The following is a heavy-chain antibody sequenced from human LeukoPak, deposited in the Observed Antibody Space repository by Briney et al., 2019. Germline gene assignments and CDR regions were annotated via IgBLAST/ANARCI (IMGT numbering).Heavy chain of an antibody. Sequence: SETLSLTCTVSGGSISSGSYYWSWIRQPAGKGLEWIGRIYTSGSTNYNPSLKSRVTISVDTSKNQFSLKLSSVTAAYTAVYYCARAIVGFWELYVDYWGQGTLFTVSS. CDR2: IYTSGST. V-gene: IGHV4-61*02. CDR3: ARAIVGFWELYVDY. D-gene: IGHD3-10*01. J-gene: IGHJ4*02. CDR1: GGSISSGSYY.